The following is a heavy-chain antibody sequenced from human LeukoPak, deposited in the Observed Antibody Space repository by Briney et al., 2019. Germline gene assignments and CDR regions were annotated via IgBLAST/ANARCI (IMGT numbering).Heavy chain of an antibody. V-gene: IGHV5-51*01. Sequence: GESLKISCKGSGYSFTNYWIGWVRQMPGKGLEWMGIIYPGDSDTRYSPSFQGHVTISADKSITTAYVQWSSLKASDTAMYYCARHDNGGMVRGIIPADALDIWGQGTMVTVSS. CDR3: ARHDNGGMVRGIIPADALDI. CDR1: GYSFTNYW. D-gene: IGHD3-10*01. CDR2: IYPGDSDT. J-gene: IGHJ3*02.